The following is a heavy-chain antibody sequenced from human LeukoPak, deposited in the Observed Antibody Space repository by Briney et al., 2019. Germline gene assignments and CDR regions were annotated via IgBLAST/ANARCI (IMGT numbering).Heavy chain of an antibody. D-gene: IGHD3-10*01. Sequence: PGGSLRLSCAASGFTLSSYAMSWVRQAPGKGLEWVSAISGSGGSTYYADSVKGRFTISRDNSKNTLYLQMNSLRAEDTAVYYCAKESYYGSGSPWDYWGQGTLVTVSS. CDR2: ISGSGGST. CDR1: GFTLSSYA. J-gene: IGHJ4*02. V-gene: IGHV3-23*01. CDR3: AKESYYGSGSPWDY.